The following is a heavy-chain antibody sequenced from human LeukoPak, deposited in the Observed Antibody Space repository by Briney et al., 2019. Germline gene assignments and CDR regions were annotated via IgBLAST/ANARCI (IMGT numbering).Heavy chain of an antibody. J-gene: IGHJ6*03. D-gene: IGHD3-10*01. V-gene: IGHV3-48*03. CDR1: GFTFSSYE. Sequence: GGSLRLSCAASGFTFSSYEMNWVRQAPGKGLEWVSYISSSGSTIYYADSVKGRFTISRDNAKNSLYLQMNSLRAEDTAVYYCARVGSGRYWGGDDYYYYYMDVWGKGTTVTISS. CDR2: ISSSGSTI. CDR3: ARVGSGRYWGGDDYYYYYMDV.